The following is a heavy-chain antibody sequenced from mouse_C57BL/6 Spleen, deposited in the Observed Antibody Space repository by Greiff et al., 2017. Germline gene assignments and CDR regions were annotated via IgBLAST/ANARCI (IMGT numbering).Heavy chain of an antibody. CDR2: IDPSDSYT. J-gene: IGHJ1*01. CDR1: VYTFPSYW. V-gene: IGHV1-50*01. D-gene: IGHD1-1*01. CDR3: ERRDGHGLYFGV. Sequence: QVQLQQPGAELVQPGASVKLSCKAPVYTFPSYWMHWVKQRPGQGLEWIGEIDPSDSYTNYNQKLKGKATLTVDTSSSTAYMQLSSLTSEDSVVYYCERRDGHGLYFGVWGEGTTVTVSP.